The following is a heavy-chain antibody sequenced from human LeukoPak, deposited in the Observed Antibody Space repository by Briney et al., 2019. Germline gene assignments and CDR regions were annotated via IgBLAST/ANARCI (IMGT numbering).Heavy chain of an antibody. CDR3: GRDRGTYYYGMDV. J-gene: IGHJ6*02. D-gene: IGHD3-10*01. CDR1: GFTVSTNY. V-gene: IGHV3-53*01. Sequence: PGGSLRLSCAASGFTVSTNYMSWVRQAPGKGLEWVSVIYSGGSTYYADSVKGRFTISRDTSKNILYLQMNSLRAEDTAVYYCGRDRGTYYYGMDVWGQGTTVTVSS. CDR2: IYSGGST.